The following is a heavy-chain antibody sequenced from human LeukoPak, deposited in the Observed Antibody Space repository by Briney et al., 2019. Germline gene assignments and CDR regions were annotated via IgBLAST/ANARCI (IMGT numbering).Heavy chain of an antibody. D-gene: IGHD2-15*01. V-gene: IGHV1-69*04. J-gene: IGHJ5*02. CDR3: ARGYCSGGSCYNTWFDP. CDR1: GGTFSSYA. Sequence: SVKVSCKASGGTFSSYAISWVRQAPGQGLEWMGRIIPILGIANYAQKFQGRVTITADKSTSTAYMELSSLRSEDTAVYYCARGYCSGGSCYNTWFDPWGQGTLVTVSS. CDR2: IIPILGIA.